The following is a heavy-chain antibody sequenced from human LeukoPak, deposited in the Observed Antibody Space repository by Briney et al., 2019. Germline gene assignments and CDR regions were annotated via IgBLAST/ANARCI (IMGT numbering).Heavy chain of an antibody. CDR3: VLQGPGAFDI. D-gene: IGHD2-15*01. Sequence: PSETLSLTCTVSGGSISSYYWSWIRQPPGKGLEWIGYIYYSGSTNYNPSLKSRVTMSVDTSKNQFSLKLSSVTAADTAVYYCVLQGPGAFDIWGQGTMVTVSS. CDR2: IYYSGST. V-gene: IGHV4-59*12. J-gene: IGHJ3*02. CDR1: GGSISSYY.